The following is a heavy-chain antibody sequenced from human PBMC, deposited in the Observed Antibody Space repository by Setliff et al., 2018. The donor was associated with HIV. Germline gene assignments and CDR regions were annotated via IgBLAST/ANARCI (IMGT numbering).Heavy chain of an antibody. V-gene: IGHV4-38-2*01. Sequence: KPSETLSLTCAVSGYSISSDYYWGWIRQPPGKGLEWIGNIYHTGSTYYSRSLKSRVIVSVDTSKNQFSLKLSSVTAADTAVYYCARRDYGAIRSFDYWGQGTLVTVSS. CDR2: IYHTGST. CDR1: GYSISSDYY. J-gene: IGHJ4*02. D-gene: IGHD4-17*01. CDR3: ARRDYGAIRSFDY.